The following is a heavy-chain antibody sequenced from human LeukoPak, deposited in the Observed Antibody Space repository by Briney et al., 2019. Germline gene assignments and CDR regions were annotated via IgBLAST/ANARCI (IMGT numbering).Heavy chain of an antibody. V-gene: IGHV1-18*01. CDR1: GGTFSSYA. D-gene: IGHD6-13*01. J-gene: IGHJ1*01. Sequence: GASVKVSCKASGGTFSSYAISWVRQAPGQGLEWMGWISAYNGNTNYAQKLQGRVTMTTDTSTSTAYMELRSLRSDDTAVYYCAGPSSSWSEYFQHWGQGTLVTVSS. CDR2: ISAYNGNT. CDR3: AGPSSSWSEYFQH.